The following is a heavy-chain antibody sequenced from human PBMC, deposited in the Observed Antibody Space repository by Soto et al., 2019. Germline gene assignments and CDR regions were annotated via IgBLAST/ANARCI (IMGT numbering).Heavy chain of an antibody. CDR3: ARDFDSSCPDF. CDR2: INPNSGGT. J-gene: IGHJ4*02. V-gene: IGHV1-2*02. CDR1: GYTFTGYY. Sequence: ASVKVSCKASGYTFTGYYMHWVRQAPGQGLEWMGWINPNSGGTSYAQKFQGRVTMTRDTSTSTVYMELSSLRSEDTAVYYCARDFDSSCPDFCGQGILVTVSS. D-gene: IGHD6-6*01.